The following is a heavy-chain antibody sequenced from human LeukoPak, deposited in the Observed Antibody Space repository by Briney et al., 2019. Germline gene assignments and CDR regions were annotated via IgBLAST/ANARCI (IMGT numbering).Heavy chain of an antibody. J-gene: IGHJ6*03. CDR3: ARGAYCGGDCYELYYYMDV. CDR1: GFTFSNYG. D-gene: IGHD2-21*02. CDR2: ISGSGGER. V-gene: IGHV3-23*01. Sequence: GGSLRLSCAASGFTFSNYGMSWVRQAPGKGLQWVSGISGSGGERYYTESVKGRFTISRDNSKNTLYLQMNSLRAEDTAVYYCARGAYCGGDCYELYYYMDVWGKGTTVTISS.